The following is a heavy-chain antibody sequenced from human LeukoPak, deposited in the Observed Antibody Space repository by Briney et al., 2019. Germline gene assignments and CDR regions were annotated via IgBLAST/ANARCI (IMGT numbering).Heavy chain of an antibody. V-gene: IGHV3-48*03. CDR1: GFTFSSYE. D-gene: IGHD1-26*01. Sequence: TGGSLRLSCAGSGFTFSSYEMNWVRQAPGKGLEWLSYISSSGNTIYYADSVKGRFTISRDKSKNTLYLQMNSLRAEDTAVYYCAREKLGYWYFDLWGRGTLVTVSS. CDR3: AREKLGYWYFDL. J-gene: IGHJ2*01. CDR2: ISSSGNTI.